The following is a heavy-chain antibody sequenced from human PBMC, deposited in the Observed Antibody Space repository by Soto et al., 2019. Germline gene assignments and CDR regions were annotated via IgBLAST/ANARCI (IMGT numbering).Heavy chain of an antibody. CDR3: TRHAPYDGFDY. J-gene: IGHJ4*02. D-gene: IGHD3-3*01. CDR1: GASIINGGYY. V-gene: IGHV4-39*01. CDR2: MLYTGNT. Sequence: QVQLQESGPRLMKPSETLSLTCSVSGASIINGGYYWAWIRQSPGEGLEWIGSMLYTGNTFYKPSLRSRVTISADTSTNQFSLRLDSVTATDSAIYYCTRHAPYDGFDYWGQGTLLSVSS.